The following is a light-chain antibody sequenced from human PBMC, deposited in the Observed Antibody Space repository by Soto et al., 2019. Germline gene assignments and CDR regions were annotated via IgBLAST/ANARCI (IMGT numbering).Light chain of an antibody. V-gene: IGLV4-60*02. J-gene: IGLJ3*02. CDR2: LERSGSY. CDR3: ETWDTNTWV. Sequence: QLVLTQSSSASASLGASVKLTCTLSSGHSNYIIAWHQHQPGRAPRYLLKLERSGSYNKGSGVPDRFSGSSSGADRYLAISNLHFEDEADYYCETWDTNTWVFVGGTKLTVL. CDR1: SGHSNYI.